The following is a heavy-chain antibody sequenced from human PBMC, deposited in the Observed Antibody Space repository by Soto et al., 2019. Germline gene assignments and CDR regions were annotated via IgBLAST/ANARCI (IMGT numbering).Heavy chain of an antibody. CDR3: ARRGGYGIDY. J-gene: IGHJ4*02. D-gene: IGHD5-18*01. V-gene: IGHV1-46*01. Sequence: QVQLMQSGAEVKRPGASVKLSCKASGYTFTNYFMHWVRQAPGQGLEWMGVINPSDGSTTYAQKFQGRVTMTRDTSTNTVYMVLSSLRSEDTAIYYCARRGGYGIDYWGQGTLVTVSS. CDR2: INPSDGST. CDR1: GYTFTNYF.